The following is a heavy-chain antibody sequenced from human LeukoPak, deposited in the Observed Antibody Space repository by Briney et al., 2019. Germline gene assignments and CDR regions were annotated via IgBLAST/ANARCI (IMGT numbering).Heavy chain of an antibody. D-gene: IGHD6-19*01. CDR1: GFTLRKYW. Sequence: GSPSLSCAAPGFTLRKYWLDWVRPAPRKGLEWEANKKEDGDEKKYVDSVKGRLTISRDNAKESLYLQMNSLRDEDTAVYYCARDGRGAGSPYNLFDPWGQGTLVIVSS. CDR3: ARDGRGAGSPYNLFDP. V-gene: IGHV3-7*01. CDR2: KKEDGDEK. J-gene: IGHJ5*02.